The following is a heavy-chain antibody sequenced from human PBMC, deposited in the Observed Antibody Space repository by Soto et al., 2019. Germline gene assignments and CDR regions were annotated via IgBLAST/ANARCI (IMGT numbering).Heavy chain of an antibody. CDR1: GGSISSGGYY. CDR3: ARGIAAAGVFDY. V-gene: IGHV4-31*03. D-gene: IGHD6-13*01. CDR2: IYYSGST. J-gene: IGHJ4*02. Sequence: QVQLQESGPGLVKPSQTLSLTCTVSGGSISSGGYYWSWIRQHPGKGLEWIGYIYYSGSTYYNPSLKSRXXIXVXXSKNQFSLKLSSVTAADTAVYYCARGIAAAGVFDYWGQGTLVTVSS.